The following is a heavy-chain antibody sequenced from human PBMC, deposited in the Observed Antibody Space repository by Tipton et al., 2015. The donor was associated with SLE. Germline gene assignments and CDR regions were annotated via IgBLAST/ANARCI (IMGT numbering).Heavy chain of an antibody. J-gene: IGHJ5*01. D-gene: IGHD3-16*01. CDR1: GASISSSGYY. V-gene: IGHV4-61*09. CDR2: TFTSGNT. CDR3: ARILSDYITPGVRYNWFDS. Sequence: TLSLTCIVSGASISSSGYYWSWIRQPAGKGLEWIGHTFTSGNTNYNPSLKSRVTISVDTSKNQFSLRLTSVTAADTAVYYCARILSDYITPGVRYNWFDSWGQGTLVTVSS.